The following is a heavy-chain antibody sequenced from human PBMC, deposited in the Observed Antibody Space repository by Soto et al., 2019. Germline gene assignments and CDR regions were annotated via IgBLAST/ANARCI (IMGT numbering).Heavy chain of an antibody. D-gene: IGHD3-22*01. CDR2: INAGNGNT. CDR3: ARDASYYDRRVPYYGMDV. V-gene: IGHV1-3*01. J-gene: IGHJ6*02. CDR1: GYTFTSYA. Sequence: ASVKVSCKASGYTFTSYAMNWVRQAPGQRLEWMGWINAGNGNTKYSQKFQGRVTITRDTSASTAYMELNFVTPEDTAVYYCARDASYYDRRVPYYGMDVWGQGTTVTVSS.